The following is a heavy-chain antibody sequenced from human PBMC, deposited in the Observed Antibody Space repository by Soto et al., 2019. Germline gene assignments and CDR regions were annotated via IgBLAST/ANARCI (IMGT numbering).Heavy chain of an antibody. V-gene: IGHV3-53*02. D-gene: IGHD6-13*01. CDR2: IYSGGST. J-gene: IGHJ6*02. CDR3: ARVRSSSWYGDFYYYYGMDV. Sequence: EVQLVETGGGLIQPGGSLRLSCAASGFTVSSNYMSWVRQAPGKGLEWVSVIYSGGSTYYADSVKGRFTISRDNSKNTLYLQMNSLRAEDTAVYYCARVRSSSWYGDFYYYYGMDVWGQGTTVTVSS. CDR1: GFTVSSNY.